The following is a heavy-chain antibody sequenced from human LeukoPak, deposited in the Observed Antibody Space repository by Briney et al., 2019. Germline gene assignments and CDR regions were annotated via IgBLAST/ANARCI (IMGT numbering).Heavy chain of an antibody. CDR1: GDSISGHA. V-gene: IGHV4-59*11. CDR2: IDYNGYT. CDR3: ARLADCDGDCYSFDF. J-gene: IGHJ4*02. D-gene: IGHD2-21*02. Sequence: SETLSLTCAVSGDSISGHAWSWIRQPPGKGLDYIGFIDYNGYTNYNPSLKSRVTISADTSKNQLSLNLNSVTSADAAVYYCARLADCDGDCYSFDFWGQGILVAVSS.